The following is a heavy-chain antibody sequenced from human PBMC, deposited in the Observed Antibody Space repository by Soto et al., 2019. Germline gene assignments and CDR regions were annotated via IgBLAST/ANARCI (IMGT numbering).Heavy chain of an antibody. V-gene: IGHV3-21*01. CDR1: GFTFSSYS. CDR2: ISSSSSYI. CDR3: AREDRTASGNYHYQYMDP. Sequence: GGSLRLSCAASGFTFSSYSMNWVRQAPGKGLEWVSSISSSSSYIYYADSVKGRFTISRDNAKNSLYLQMNSLRAEDTAVYYCAREDRTASGNYHYQYMDPSAKRTTVT. J-gene: IGHJ6*03. D-gene: IGHD2-21*01.